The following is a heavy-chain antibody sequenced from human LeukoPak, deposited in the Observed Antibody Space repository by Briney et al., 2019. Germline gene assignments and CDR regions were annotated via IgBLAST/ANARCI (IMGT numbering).Heavy chain of an antibody. Sequence: PGGSLRLSCVASGVTFSYAWMSWVRQAPGKGLEWVGRIKSKNEGGTTDYAAPVKGRFTIARDDSKNTLYLQMNSLKTEDTAVYYCTTGYCSGGTCFSLVYWGQGTLVTVSS. V-gene: IGHV3-15*01. D-gene: IGHD2-15*01. CDR3: TTGYCSGGTCFSLVY. CDR2: IKSKNEGGTT. J-gene: IGHJ4*02. CDR1: GVTFSYAW.